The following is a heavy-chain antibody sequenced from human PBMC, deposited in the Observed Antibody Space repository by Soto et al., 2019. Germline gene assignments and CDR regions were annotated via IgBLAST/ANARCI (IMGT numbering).Heavy chain of an antibody. V-gene: IGHV1-69*13. J-gene: IGHJ6*02. CDR2: IIPIFGTA. CDR3: ARYCSGGSCYPSRYYYYGMDV. D-gene: IGHD2-15*01. CDR1: GGTFSSYA. Sequence: SVKVSCKASGGTFSSYAISWVRQAPGQGLEWMGGIIPIFGTANYAQKFQGRVTITADESTSTAYMELSSLRSEDTAVYYCARYCSGGSCYPSRYYYYGMDVWGQGTTVTVSS.